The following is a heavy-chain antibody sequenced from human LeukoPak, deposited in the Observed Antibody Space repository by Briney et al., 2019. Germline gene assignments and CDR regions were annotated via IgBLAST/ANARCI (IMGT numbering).Heavy chain of an antibody. V-gene: IGHV3-33*06. CDR3: AKDAQRGFDFSNSLES. Sequence: PGGSLRLSCATSGFTFSHYGMHWVRQAPGKGLEWVAVIWSDGTDKYYGDSVKGRFTISRDNSKNTVYLQMNSLRVEDTAVCYCAKDAQRGFDFSNSLESWGQGTLVTVSS. CDR1: GFTFSHYG. D-gene: IGHD4-11*01. CDR2: IWSDGTDK. J-gene: IGHJ4*02.